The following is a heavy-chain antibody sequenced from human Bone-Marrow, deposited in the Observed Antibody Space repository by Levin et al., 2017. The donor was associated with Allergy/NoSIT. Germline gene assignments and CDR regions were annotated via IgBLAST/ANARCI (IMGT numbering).Heavy chain of an antibody. Sequence: GGSLRLSCTGSGFSFGDYEMSWFRQAPGKGLEWLGGISSKHHGETTQYAASVQGRFTISRDDSKSIAFLQMNSLTIEDTALYFYTRDRSIYYGMDVWGQGTTVTVSS. J-gene: IGHJ6*02. CDR1: GFSFGDYE. V-gene: IGHV3-49*03. D-gene: IGHD2-2*01. CDR2: ISSKHHGETT. CDR3: TRDRSIYYGMDV.